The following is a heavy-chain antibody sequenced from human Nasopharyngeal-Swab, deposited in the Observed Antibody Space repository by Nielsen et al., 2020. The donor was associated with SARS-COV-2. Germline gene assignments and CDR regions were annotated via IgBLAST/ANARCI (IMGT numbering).Heavy chain of an antibody. D-gene: IGHD6-13*01. V-gene: IGHV3-9*01. CDR2: ISWNSGTI. CDR1: GFTFDDYA. CDR3: ARDAARSWYNWFDP. Sequence: SLKISCAASGFTFDDYAMHWVRQAPGKGLEWVSGISWNSGTIGYADSVKGRFTISRDNAKNSLFLQINSLRTEDTALYYCARDAARSWYNWFDPWGQGTLVTVSS. J-gene: IGHJ5*02.